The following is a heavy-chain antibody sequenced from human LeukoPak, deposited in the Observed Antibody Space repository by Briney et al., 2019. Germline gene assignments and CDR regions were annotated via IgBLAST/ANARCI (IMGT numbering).Heavy chain of an antibody. J-gene: IGHJ4*02. CDR1: GGSISSYY. Sequence: PSETLSLTCTVSGGSISSYYWSWIRQPPGKGLEWIGYIYYSGSTNYNPSLKSRVTISVDTSKNQFSLKLSSVTAADTAVYYCATGFGVVVAATPPIYWGQGTLVTVSS. V-gene: IGHV4-59*01. CDR2: IYYSGST. D-gene: IGHD2-15*01. CDR3: ATGFGVVVAATPPIY.